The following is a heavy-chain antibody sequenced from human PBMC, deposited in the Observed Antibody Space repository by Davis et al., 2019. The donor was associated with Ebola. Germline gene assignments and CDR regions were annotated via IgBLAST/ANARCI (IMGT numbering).Heavy chain of an antibody. CDR3: ARALALTSYYAVFDN. D-gene: IGHD3-9*01. Sequence: GESLKISCAASGFMFSSYAMSWVRQAPGKGLEWLAVISYDGRNNYTADSVKGRFTISRDKSKNTLYLQMNSLRADDTAIYYCARALALTSYYAVFDNWGQGTLVTVSS. CDR2: ISYDGRNN. J-gene: IGHJ4*02. CDR1: GFMFSSYA. V-gene: IGHV3-30*03.